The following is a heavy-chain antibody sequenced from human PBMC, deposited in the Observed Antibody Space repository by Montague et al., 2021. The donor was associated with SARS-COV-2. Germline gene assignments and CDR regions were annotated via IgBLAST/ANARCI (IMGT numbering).Heavy chain of an antibody. CDR1: GYSINSNYY. CDR2: SYHSGTT. Sequence: SETRSLTCTVSGYSINSNYYWGWIRQPPGKGLEWIGCSYHSGTTHYHPSLKSRVTISLDTSTNHFSLKVTSVTAADTAVYYCARAPYYGPGKPYQFDYWGRGTLVTVSS. V-gene: IGHV4-38-2*02. D-gene: IGHD3-10*01. CDR3: ARAPYYGPGKPYQFDY. J-gene: IGHJ4*02.